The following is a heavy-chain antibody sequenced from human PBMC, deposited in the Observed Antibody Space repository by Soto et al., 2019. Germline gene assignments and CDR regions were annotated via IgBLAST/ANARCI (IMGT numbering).Heavy chain of an antibody. J-gene: IGHJ4*02. V-gene: IGHV3-23*01. D-gene: IGHD4-17*01. Sequence: GGSLRLSCAASGFTFSSYAMSWVRQAPGKGLEWVSAISGSGGSTYYADSVKGRFTISRDNSKNTLYLQMNSLRAEDTAVYYCAKDRPPGDYGDYAHAEKTDYWGQGTLVTVSS. CDR2: ISGSGGST. CDR1: GFTFSSYA. CDR3: AKDRPPGDYGDYAHAEKTDY.